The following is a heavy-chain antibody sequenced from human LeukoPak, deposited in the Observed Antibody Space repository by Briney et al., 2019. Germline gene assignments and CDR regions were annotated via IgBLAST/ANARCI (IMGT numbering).Heavy chain of an antibody. V-gene: IGHV1-69*01. CDR1: GGTFSSYA. CDR2: IIPIFGTA. D-gene: IGHD3-22*01. Sequence: SVKVSCKASGGTFSSYAISWVRQAPGQGLEWMGGIIPIFGTANYAQKFQGRVTITADESTSTAYMELSSLRSEDTAVYYCARDQYYYDSSGSWGFDYWGQGTLVTVSS. J-gene: IGHJ4*02. CDR3: ARDQYYYDSSGSWGFDY.